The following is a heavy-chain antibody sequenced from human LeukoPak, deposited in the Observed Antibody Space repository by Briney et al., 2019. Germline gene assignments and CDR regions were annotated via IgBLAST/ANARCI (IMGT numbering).Heavy chain of an antibody. CDR3: ARDRLLRGMAV. J-gene: IGHJ6*02. Sequence: GGSLRLSCAASGFTFSSYWMSWVRQAPGKGLEWVANIKQDGSDKYYVDSVKGRFTISRDNAKNSLYLQMNSLRAEDTAVCYCARDRLLRGMAVWGQGTTVTVSS. CDR2: IKQDGSDK. V-gene: IGHV3-7*01. CDR1: GFTFSSYW.